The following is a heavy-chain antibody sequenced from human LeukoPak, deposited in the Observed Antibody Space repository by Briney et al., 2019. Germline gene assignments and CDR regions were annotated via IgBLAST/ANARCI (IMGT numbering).Heavy chain of an antibody. J-gene: IGHJ3*02. CDR3: ARGGDDAFDI. D-gene: IGHD3-16*01. Sequence: PGGSLRLSCAASGFTFSSYEMNWVRQAPGKGLEWVSYISSSGSTIYYAGSVKGRFTISRDNAKNSLYLQMNSLRAEDTADYYCARGGDDAFDIWGQGTMVTVSS. V-gene: IGHV3-48*03. CDR2: ISSSGSTI. CDR1: GFTFSSYE.